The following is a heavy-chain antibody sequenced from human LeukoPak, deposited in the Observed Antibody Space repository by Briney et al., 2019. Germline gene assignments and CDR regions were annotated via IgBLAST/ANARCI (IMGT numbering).Heavy chain of an antibody. CDR3: ARVLSDYYFDLFDY. CDR1: GFTFSSYW. V-gene: IGHV3-48*01. J-gene: IGHJ4*02. Sequence: GGSLRLSCAASGFTFSSYWMNWVRQAPGKGLEWVSYISSSSGTIYYADSVKGRFTISRDKAKNSLHLQMNSLRAEDTAVYYCARVLSDYYFDLFDYWGQGTLVTVSS. CDR2: ISSSSGTI. D-gene: IGHD3-22*01.